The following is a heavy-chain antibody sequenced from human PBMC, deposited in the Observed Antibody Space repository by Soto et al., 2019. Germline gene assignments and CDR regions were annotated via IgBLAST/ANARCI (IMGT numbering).Heavy chain of an antibody. CDR1: GFTFSSYG. V-gene: IGHV3-30*18. D-gene: IGHD6-6*01. J-gene: IGHJ6*02. CDR3: AKDPKAYSSSSWYYYGMDV. Sequence: PGGSLRLSCAASGFTFSSYGMHWVRQAPGKGLEWVAVISYDGSNKYYADSVKGRFTISRDNSKNTLYLQMNSLRAEDTAVYYCAKDPKAYSSSSWYYYGMDVWGQGTTVTVSS. CDR2: ISYDGSNK.